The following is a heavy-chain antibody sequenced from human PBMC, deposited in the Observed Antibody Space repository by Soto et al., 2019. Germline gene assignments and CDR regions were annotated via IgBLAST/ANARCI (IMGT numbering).Heavy chain of an antibody. V-gene: IGHV1-18*01. J-gene: IGHJ4*02. Sequence: GASVKVSCKASGYTFTSYGISWVRQAPGQGLEWMGWISAYNGNTNYAQKLQGRVTMTTDTSTSTVYMELRSLRSDDTAVYYCARGAYDSSGYYSDFDYWGQGTLVTVSS. CDR1: GYTFTSYG. CDR2: ISAYNGNT. D-gene: IGHD3-22*01. CDR3: ARGAYDSSGYYSDFDY.